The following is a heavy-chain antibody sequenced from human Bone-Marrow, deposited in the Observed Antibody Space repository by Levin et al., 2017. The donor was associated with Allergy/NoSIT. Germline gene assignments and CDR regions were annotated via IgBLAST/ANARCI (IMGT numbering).Heavy chain of an antibody. J-gene: IGHJ3*02. Sequence: NPSETLSLTCTVPGGSISSSSYYWGWIRQPPGKGLEWIGSIYYSGSTYYNPSLKSRVTISVDTSKNQFSLKLSSVTAADTAVYYCARHGELFGAFDIWGQGTMVTVSS. CDR1: GGSISSSSYY. D-gene: IGHD3-10*01. V-gene: IGHV4-39*01. CDR3: ARHGELFGAFDI. CDR2: IYYSGST.